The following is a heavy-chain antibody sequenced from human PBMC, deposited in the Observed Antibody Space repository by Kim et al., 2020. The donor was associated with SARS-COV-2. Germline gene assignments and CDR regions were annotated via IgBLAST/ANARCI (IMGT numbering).Heavy chain of an antibody. Sequence: EGSRKYYAAAVKGRLTISRDNSRNTRYLQMNSLRAEDTAVYYCASEELSYWGQGTLVTVSS. D-gene: IGHD3-16*02. V-gene: IGHV3-33*01. CDR2: EGSRK. J-gene: IGHJ4*02. CDR3: ASEELSY.